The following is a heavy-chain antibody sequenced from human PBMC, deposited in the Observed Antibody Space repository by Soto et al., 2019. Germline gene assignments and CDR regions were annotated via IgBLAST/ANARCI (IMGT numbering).Heavy chain of an antibody. V-gene: IGHV2-26*01. D-gene: IGHD6-13*01. CDR2: IFSNDEK. CDR1: GFSLSNARMG. CDR3: ARIQERTAAARLGP. Sequence: ESGPTLVNPTETLTLTCTVSGFSLSNARMGVSWIRQPPGKALEWLAHIFSNDEKSYSTSLKSRLTISKDTSKSQVVLTMTNMDPVDTATYYCARIQERTAAARLGPWGQGTLVTVSS. J-gene: IGHJ5*02.